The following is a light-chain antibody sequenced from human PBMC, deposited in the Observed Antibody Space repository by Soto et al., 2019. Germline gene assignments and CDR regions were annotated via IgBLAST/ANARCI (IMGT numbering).Light chain of an antibody. CDR3: KHYNSYSRT. CDR2: KAS. CDR1: QSISSW. J-gene: IGKJ2*01. Sequence: DIQMTQSPSTLSASVGDRVTITCRASQSISSWLAWYQQKPGKAPKLLIYKASSLESGVPSRFSGSGSGTEFPLTISSLQPDDFATYYCKHYNSYSRTLGQGPKREIK. V-gene: IGKV1-5*03.